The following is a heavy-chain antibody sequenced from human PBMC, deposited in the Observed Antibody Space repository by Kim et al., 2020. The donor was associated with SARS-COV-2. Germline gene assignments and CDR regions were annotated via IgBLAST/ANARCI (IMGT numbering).Heavy chain of an antibody. Sequence: GGSLRLSCAASGFTFSSYSMNWVRQAPGKGLEWVSYISSSSSTIYYADSVKGRFTISRDNAKNSLYLQMNSLRAEDTAVYYCARDSTDLVLCGGDCYPFDYWGQGTLVTVSS. CDR2: ISSSSSTI. V-gene: IGHV3-48*04. J-gene: IGHJ4*02. CDR3: ARDSTDLVLCGGDCYPFDY. D-gene: IGHD2-21*02. CDR1: GFTFSSYS.